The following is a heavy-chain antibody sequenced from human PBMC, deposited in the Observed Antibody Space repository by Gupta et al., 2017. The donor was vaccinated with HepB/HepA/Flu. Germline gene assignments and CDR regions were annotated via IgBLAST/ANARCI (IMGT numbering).Heavy chain of an antibody. Sequence: EVQLVESGGGVVQPGETLRLSCAASGFIFDDHAMHWGREDPGKGLELVAVINRSGAGSNYADSVKGRFTISRDNSKNALYLQMNSLRTEDTAFYYCVKEDVVGPGSGMDVWGQGTTVTVSS. CDR1: GFIFDDHA. D-gene: IGHD2-15*01. CDR2: INRSGAGS. J-gene: IGHJ6*02. V-gene: IGHV3-43*02. CDR3: VKEDVVGPGSGMDV.